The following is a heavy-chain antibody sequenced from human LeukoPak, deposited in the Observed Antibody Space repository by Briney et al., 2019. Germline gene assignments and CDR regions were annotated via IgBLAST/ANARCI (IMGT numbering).Heavy chain of an antibody. CDR2: INAYNGNT. J-gene: IGHJ4*02. D-gene: IGHD4-17*01. Sequence: ASVKVSCKASGYTFTSYGISWVRQAPGQGLEWMGWINAYNGNTNYAQKLQGRVTMTTDTSTSTAYMELRSLRSDDTAVYYCARCYGDYLGLDFDYWGQGTLVTVSS. CDR3: ARCYGDYLGLDFDY. V-gene: IGHV1-18*01. CDR1: GYTFTSYG.